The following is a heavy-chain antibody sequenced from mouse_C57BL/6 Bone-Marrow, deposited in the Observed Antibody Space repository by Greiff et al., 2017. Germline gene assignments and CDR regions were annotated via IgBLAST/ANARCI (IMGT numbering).Heavy chain of an antibody. CDR3: ARSIGYYDRFAY. V-gene: IGHV1-54*01. CDR1: GYAFTNYL. D-gene: IGHD2-3*01. CDR2: INPGSGGT. Sequence: QVQLQQSGAELVRPGTSVTVSCKASGYAFTNYLIEWVKQRPGQGLEWIGVINPGSGGTNYNEKFKGKATLTADKSSSTAYMQLSSLTSEDSAVYYCARSIGYYDRFAYWGQGTLVTVSA. J-gene: IGHJ3*01.